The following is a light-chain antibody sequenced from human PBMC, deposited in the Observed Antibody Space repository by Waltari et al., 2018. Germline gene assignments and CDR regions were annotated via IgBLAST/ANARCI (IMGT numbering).Light chain of an antibody. J-gene: IGKJ1*01. CDR2: GAA. V-gene: IGKV3-20*01. CDR1: ESVSRA. Sequence: EIVLTQSPGTLSLSVGARGTVSCRASESVSRALAWYQQKPGQAPRVLIDGAATRATVIPVRCSGSGSGTDFSLTISRLEPDDLAVYYCQHYVRLPVTFGQGTTVEI. CDR3: QHYVRLPVT.